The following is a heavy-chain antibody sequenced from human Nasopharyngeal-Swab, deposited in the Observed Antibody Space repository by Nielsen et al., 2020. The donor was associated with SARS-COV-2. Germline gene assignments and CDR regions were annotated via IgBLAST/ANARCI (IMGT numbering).Heavy chain of an antibody. CDR2: ISGSGGST. D-gene: IGHD3-10*01. Sequence: WIRQPPGKGLEWVSAISGSGGSTYYADSVKGRFTIPRDNSKNTLHLQMNSLRAEDTAVYYCAKLSPYYYGSGSSHDAFDIWGQGTMVTVSS. CDR3: AKLSPYYYGSGSSHDAFDI. V-gene: IGHV3-23*01. J-gene: IGHJ3*02.